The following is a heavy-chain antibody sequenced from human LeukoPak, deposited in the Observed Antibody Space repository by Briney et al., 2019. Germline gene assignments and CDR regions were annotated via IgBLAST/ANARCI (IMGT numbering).Heavy chain of an antibody. D-gene: IGHD6-13*01. CDR1: GGSISSYY. CDR2: INHSGST. V-gene: IGHV4-34*01. J-gene: IGHJ6*02. Sequence: PSETLSLTCTVSGGSISSYYWSWIRQPPGKGLEWIGEINHSGSTNYNPSLKSRVTISVDTSKNQFSLKLSSVTAADTAVYYCARVGPSSSWYFPYYYYGMDVWGQGTTVTVSS. CDR3: ARVGPSSSWYFPYYYYGMDV.